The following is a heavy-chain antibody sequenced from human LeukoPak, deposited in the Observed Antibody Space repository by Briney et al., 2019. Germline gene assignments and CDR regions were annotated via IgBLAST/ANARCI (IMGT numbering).Heavy chain of an antibody. D-gene: IGHD3-22*01. CDR2: ISGSGGGT. V-gene: IGHV3-23*01. Sequence: GGSLRLSCAASGFTFSSYAMSWVRPAPGKGLEWVSAISGSGGGTYYADSVKGRFTISRDNSKNTLYLQMNSLRAEDTAVYYCAKALPRTPYYYDSSGYEDALGAFDIWGQGTMVTVSS. CDR3: AKALPRTPYYYDSSGYEDALGAFDI. CDR1: GFTFSSYA. J-gene: IGHJ3*02.